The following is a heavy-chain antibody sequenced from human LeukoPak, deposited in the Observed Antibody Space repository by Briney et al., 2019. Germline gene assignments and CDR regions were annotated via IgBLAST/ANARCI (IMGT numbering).Heavy chain of an antibody. CDR1: GFTFSSYG. Sequence: GRSLRLSCAASGFTFSSYGMHWVRQAPGKGLEWVSGISWNSGSIGYADPVKGRFTISRDNAKNSLYLQMNSLRAEDTALYYCAKAYYGSGSYHYLPDAFDIWGQGTMVTVSS. D-gene: IGHD3-10*01. V-gene: IGHV3-9*01. CDR2: ISWNSGSI. CDR3: AKAYYGSGSYHYLPDAFDI. J-gene: IGHJ3*02.